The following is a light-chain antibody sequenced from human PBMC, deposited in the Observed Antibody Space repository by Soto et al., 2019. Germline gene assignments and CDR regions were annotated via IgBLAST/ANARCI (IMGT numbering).Light chain of an antibody. CDR2: EVS. V-gene: IGLV2-14*01. Sequence: QSALTQPASVSGSPGQSITISCTGTSSDIGGYNYVSWYQQHPGKAPKLIIYEVSSGPSGISGRFSGSKSGNTASLTISGLQAEDEADYYCNSFSSSDTPVVFGGGTKLSVL. J-gene: IGLJ2*01. CDR3: NSFSSSDTPVV. CDR1: SSDIGGYNY.